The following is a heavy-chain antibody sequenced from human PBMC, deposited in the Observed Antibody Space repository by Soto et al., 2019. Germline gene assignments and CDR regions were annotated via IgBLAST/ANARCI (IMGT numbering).Heavy chain of an antibody. J-gene: IGHJ5*02. CDR1: GFTFSSYA. CDR3: ARHYEANGYFPTP. D-gene: IGHD2-8*01. V-gene: IGHV4-34*12. CDR2: IFHTGST. Sequence: GSLRLSCAASGFTFSSYAMSWVRQAPGKGLEWIGDIFHTGSTNYNPSLWGRVSISLDLSTNQFSLRLTSVTAADTAIYYCARHYEANGYFPTPWGQGRLVTVSS.